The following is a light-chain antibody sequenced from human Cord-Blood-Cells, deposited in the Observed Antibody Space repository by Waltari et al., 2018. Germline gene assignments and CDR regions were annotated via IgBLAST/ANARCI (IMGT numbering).Light chain of an antibody. J-gene: IGKJ5*01. V-gene: IGKV4-1*01. CDR3: QQYYSTPGT. CDR1: QSVLYSSNNKNY. CDR2: WAS. Sequence: DIVMTQSPDSLAVSLGERATINCKSSQSVLYSSNNKNYLAWYQQKPGQPPKLLIYWASTRESGVPDRFSGSGSGTDFTLTISSLQAEDVAVYYCQQYYSTPGTFGQETRLEIK.